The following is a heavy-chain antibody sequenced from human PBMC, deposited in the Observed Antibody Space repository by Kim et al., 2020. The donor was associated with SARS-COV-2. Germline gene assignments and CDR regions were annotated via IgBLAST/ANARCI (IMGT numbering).Heavy chain of an antibody. D-gene: IGHD4-17*01. J-gene: IGHJ5*02. CDR3: ARDYGGNPPNNWFDP. V-gene: IGHV4-31*02. Sequence: TYYNPSLKSRVTISVDTSKNQFSLKLSSVTAADTAVYYCARDYGGNPPNNWFDPWGQGTLVTVSS. CDR2: T.